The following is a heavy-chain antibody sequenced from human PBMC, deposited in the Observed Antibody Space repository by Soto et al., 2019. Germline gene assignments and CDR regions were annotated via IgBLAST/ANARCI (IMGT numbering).Heavy chain of an antibody. CDR1: GVSISSSSYY. V-gene: IGHV4-39*01. J-gene: IGHJ6*02. CDR2: IYYSGST. D-gene: IGHD1-7*01. CDR3: ARRRELLDYYYGMDV. Sequence: SETRSLTCTVSGVSISSSSYYWGWIRQPPGKGLEWIGSIYYSGSTYYNPSLKSRVTISVDTSKNQFSLKLSSVTAADTAVYYCARRRELLDYYYGMDVWGQGTTVTVSS.